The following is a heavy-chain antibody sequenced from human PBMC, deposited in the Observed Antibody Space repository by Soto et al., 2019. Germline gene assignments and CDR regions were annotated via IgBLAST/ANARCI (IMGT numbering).Heavy chain of an antibody. J-gene: IGHJ4*02. CDR1: GGTFSSYT. Sequence: QVQLVQSGAAVKKPGSSVKVSCKASGGTFSSYTISWVRQAPGQGLEWMGRIIPILGIANYAQKFQGRVTITADKSTSTAYMELSSLRSEDTAVYYCAREGGSSWEIDYWGQGTLVTVSS. D-gene: IGHD6-13*01. CDR3: AREGGSSWEIDY. V-gene: IGHV1-69*08. CDR2: IIPILGIA.